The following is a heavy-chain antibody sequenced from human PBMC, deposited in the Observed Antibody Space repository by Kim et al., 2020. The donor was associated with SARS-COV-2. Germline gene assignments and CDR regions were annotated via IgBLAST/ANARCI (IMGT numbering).Heavy chain of an antibody. D-gene: IGHD3-3*01. CDR2: K. CDR3: ARELRFDRKCDL. J-gene: IGHJ4*02. Sequence: KYYAHSGEGRFTISRHNPKIPVSVQMNSVRAEDTAVYYCARELRFDRKCDLWGQGTLVTVSS. V-gene: IGHV3-30*01.